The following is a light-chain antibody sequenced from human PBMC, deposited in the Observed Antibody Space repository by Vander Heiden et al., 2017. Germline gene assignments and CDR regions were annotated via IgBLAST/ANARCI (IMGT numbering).Light chain of an antibody. CDR2: RNN. CDR1: SSDIGINY. Sequence: QSVLTQPPSASGTPGQRVTISCSGSSSDIGINYVYWYQHLPGTAPKLLIYRNNQRPSGVPDRFSGSKSGTSASLAISGLRSEEEADYYCDAWDDSLSGYVFGTGTEVTVL. V-gene: IGLV1-47*01. J-gene: IGLJ1*01. CDR3: DAWDDSLSGYV.